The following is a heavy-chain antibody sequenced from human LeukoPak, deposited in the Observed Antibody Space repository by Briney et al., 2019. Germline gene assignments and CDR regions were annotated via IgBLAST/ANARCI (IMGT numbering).Heavy chain of an antibody. V-gene: IGHV3-7*01. D-gene: IGHD4-11*01. CDR2: INQGGSET. CDR1: EFSFSDFW. Sequence: GGSLRLSCVASEFSFSDFWMGWDRQAPGKGLEWVANINQGGSETYYVDSVKGRFTISRDNAKKSLFLQMNSLRAEDTAVYYCTKGRSNHYWGQGTLVTVST. J-gene: IGHJ4*02. CDR3: TKGRSNHY.